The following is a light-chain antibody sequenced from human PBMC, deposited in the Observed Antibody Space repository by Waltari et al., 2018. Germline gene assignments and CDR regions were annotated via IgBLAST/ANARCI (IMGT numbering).Light chain of an antibody. CDR3: AAWDDRLSAVV. CDR1: TSNLGSSY. J-gene: IGLJ2*01. Sequence: SVLTQPPSASGTPGQRVAVSCSGSTSNLGSSYVYWYQQLPGTAPKLLIFKSNQRPSGVPDRFSGSKSGTSASLAISGLHSEDEGVYFCAAWDDRLSAVVFGGGTQLTVL. CDR2: KSN. V-gene: IGLV1-47*01.